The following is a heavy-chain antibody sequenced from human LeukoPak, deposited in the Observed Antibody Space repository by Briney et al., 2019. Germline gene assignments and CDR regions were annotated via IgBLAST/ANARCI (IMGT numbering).Heavy chain of an antibody. CDR2: ISSSSSYI. CDR1: GFNFRAYW. V-gene: IGHV3-21*01. J-gene: IGHJ6*03. D-gene: IGHD3-3*01. CDR3: ARDQVFGVVIPSDMDV. Sequence: GGSLRLSCTTSGFNFRAYWMGWVRQAPGKGLEWVSSISSSSSYIYYADSVKGRFTISRDNAKNSLYLQMNSLRAEDTAVYYCARDQVFGVVIPSDMDVWGKGTTVTVSS.